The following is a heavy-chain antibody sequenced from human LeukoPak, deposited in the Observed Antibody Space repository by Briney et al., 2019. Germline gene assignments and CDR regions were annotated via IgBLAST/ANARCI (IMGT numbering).Heavy chain of an antibody. CDR2: INPNSGGT. CDR3: ARGLEQQLVLASLDY. V-gene: IGHV1-2*02. CDR1: GYTFTGYY. Sequence: ASVKVSCKASGYTFTGYYMHWVRQAPGQGLERMGWINPNSGGTNYAQKFQGRVTMTRDTSISTAYMELSRLRSDDTAVYYCARGLEQQLVLASLDYWGQGTLVTVSS. J-gene: IGHJ4*02. D-gene: IGHD6-13*01.